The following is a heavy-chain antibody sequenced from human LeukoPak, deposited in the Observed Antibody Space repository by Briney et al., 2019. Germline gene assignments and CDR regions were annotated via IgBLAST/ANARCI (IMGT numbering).Heavy chain of an antibody. J-gene: IGHJ4*02. V-gene: IGHV1-18*01. CDR1: GYTFTSYG. CDR2: ISTYNGDT. Sequence: ASVKVSCKASGYTFTSYGINWVRQAPGQGLEWMGWISTYNGDTNYTQKLRDRLTMTTDTSTSTAYMELRSLRSDDTAVYYCARLPDYDNSVYTSSIDYWGQGTLVTVSS. D-gene: IGHD3-22*01. CDR3: ARLPDYDNSVYTSSIDY.